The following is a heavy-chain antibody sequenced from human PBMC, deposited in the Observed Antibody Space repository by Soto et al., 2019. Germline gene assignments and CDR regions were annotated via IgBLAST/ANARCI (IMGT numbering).Heavy chain of an antibody. V-gene: IGHV1-18*01. J-gene: IGHJ4*02. D-gene: IGHD3-22*01. CDR3: ARDGNYYDSSGYYYTIDY. CDR2: ISAYNGNT. CDR1: GYTFTSYG. Sequence: ASVKVSCKASGYTFTSYGISWVRQAPGQGLEWMGWISAYNGNTNYAQKLQGRVTMTTDTSTSTAYMELRSLRSDDTAMYYCARDGNYYDSSGYYYTIDYWGQGTLVTVSS.